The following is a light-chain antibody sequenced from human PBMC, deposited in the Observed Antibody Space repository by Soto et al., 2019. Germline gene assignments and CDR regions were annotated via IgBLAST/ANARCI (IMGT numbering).Light chain of an antibody. J-gene: IGKJ4*01. CDR3: HQYGTLPLS. CDR2: GAS. CDR1: QSLGSTF. Sequence: EILLTQSPGTLSLSPGDRATLSCRASQSLGSTFLAWYQQKSGQSPGLLIYGASDRATDIPDRFSGSGSGADFTLTISRLEPEDFAVYFCHQYGTLPLSFGGGTEVEIK. V-gene: IGKV3-20*01.